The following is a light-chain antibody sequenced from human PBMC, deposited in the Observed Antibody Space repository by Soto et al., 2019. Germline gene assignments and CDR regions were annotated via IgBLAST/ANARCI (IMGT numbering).Light chain of an antibody. CDR1: SSDIGTYDH. CDR3: ISYTVSRSYV. CDR2: SVS. J-gene: IGLJ1*01. V-gene: IGLV2-14*01. Sequence: QSALTQPASVSGSPGQSITISCSGTSSDIGTYDHVAWLQQFPGKTPKLMIYSVSNRPSGVSYRFSGSKSGNTASLTISGLQAEDEADYYCISYTVSRSYVFGTGTKLTVL.